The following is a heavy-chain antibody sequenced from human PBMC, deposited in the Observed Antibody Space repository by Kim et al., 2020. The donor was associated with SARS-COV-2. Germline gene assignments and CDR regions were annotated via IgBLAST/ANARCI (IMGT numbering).Heavy chain of an antibody. Sequence: GGSLRLSCAASGFTLSSYSMNWVRQAPGKGLEWVSSISSSGSYIYYADSVKGRFTIPRDNAKNSLFLQMNSLRAEDTAVYYCARDWVGSNWGQGTLVTVS. CDR2: ISSSGSYI. CDR1: GFTLSSYS. J-gene: IGHJ4*02. V-gene: IGHV3-21*01. CDR3: ARDWVGSN. D-gene: IGHD1-1*01.